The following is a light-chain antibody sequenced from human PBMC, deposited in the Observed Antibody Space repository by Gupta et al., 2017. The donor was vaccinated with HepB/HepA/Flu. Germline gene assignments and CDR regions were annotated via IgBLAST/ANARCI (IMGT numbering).Light chain of an antibody. CDR1: QTLLDSYGDTY. V-gene: IGKV2-30*01. J-gene: IGKJ2*04. CDR3: RQGRRPHGS. Sequence: DSMMTQSPSSLPVTLGQSASISCRSCQTLLDSYGDTYLNWFQQRPGQSPRGLIYKVSTRDYGVPDRFSGSGSGTDFTLNISRVEAENVGVYSCRQGRRPHGSFGQGTPLEIK. CDR2: KVS.